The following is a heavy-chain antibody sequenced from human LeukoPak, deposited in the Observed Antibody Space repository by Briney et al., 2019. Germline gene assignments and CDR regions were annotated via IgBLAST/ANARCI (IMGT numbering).Heavy chain of an antibody. Sequence: SETLSFTCSVSGSSISSYYWGWLRQPPGKGLEWIGTFYQSGSTSYNPSLKSRVTISVDTSKNQFSLKLSSVTAADTAVYYCARDGPARSYTYWGQGTLVTVSS. J-gene: IGHJ4*02. V-gene: IGHV4-38-2*02. CDR2: FYQSGST. CDR3: ARDGPARSYTY. D-gene: IGHD2-15*01. CDR1: GSSISSYY.